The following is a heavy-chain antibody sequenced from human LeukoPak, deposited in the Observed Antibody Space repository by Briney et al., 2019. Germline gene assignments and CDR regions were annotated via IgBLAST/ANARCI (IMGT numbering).Heavy chain of an antibody. Sequence: ASVKVSFKASGYTFTSYYIHWVRQAPGQGLEWMGVINPSGGGTSYAQKFQGGVTMTGDTSTSTVYMDLRSLRSEDTAVYFCARDMLAVPSNWFDPWGQGTLVTVSS. D-gene: IGHD2-8*01. CDR1: GYTFTSYY. CDR3: ARDMLAVPSNWFDP. J-gene: IGHJ5*02. V-gene: IGHV1-46*01. CDR2: INPSGGGT.